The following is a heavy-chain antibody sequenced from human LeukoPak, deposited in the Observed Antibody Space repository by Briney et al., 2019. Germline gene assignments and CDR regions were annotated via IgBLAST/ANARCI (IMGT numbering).Heavy chain of an antibody. J-gene: IGHJ4*02. Sequence: GGSLRLSCAASGFTFSRYATHWVRQAPGKGLEWVAVVSYDGSNKHYADSVKGRFTISRDNSKNTLYLQMNSLRAEDTAVYYCAREVGGYSSSSTSDWGQGTLVTVSS. D-gene: IGHD6-6*01. CDR2: VSYDGSNK. CDR3: AREVGGYSSSSTSD. V-gene: IGHV3-30-3*01. CDR1: GFTFSRYA.